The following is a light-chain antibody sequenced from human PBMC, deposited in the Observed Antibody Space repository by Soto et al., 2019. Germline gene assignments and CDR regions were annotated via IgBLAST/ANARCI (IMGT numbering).Light chain of an antibody. CDR1: QSVSSNY. Sequence: ENVLTQSPDTLSLSPGERATLSCRASQSVSSNYLAWYRQKPGQAPWLLIYGASSRATGIPDRFSGSGSGTAFTLPISSLEPEDFAVYYCQQYGSSPLTFGGGTKVEIK. V-gene: IGKV3-20*01. CDR3: QQYGSSPLT. CDR2: GAS. J-gene: IGKJ4*01.